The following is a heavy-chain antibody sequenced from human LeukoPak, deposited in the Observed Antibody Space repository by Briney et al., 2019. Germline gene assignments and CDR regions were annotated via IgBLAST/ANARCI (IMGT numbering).Heavy chain of an antibody. CDR1: GFTFSSYA. V-gene: IGHV3-30-3*01. J-gene: IGHJ4*02. Sequence: PGGSLRLSCAASGFTFSSYAMHWVRQAPGKGLQWLALTSDDGSAKYYADSVKGRFTISRDNSQNTLYLQMNSLRAKETAMYYCARAPGGFHGDYSPIGYWGQGTLVTVSS. D-gene: IGHD4-17*01. CDR2: TSDDGSAK. CDR3: ARAPGGFHGDYSPIGY.